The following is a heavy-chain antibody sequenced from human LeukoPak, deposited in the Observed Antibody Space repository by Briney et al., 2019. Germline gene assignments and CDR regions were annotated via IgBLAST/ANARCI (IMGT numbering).Heavy chain of an antibody. V-gene: IGHV3-30-3*01. Sequence: GGSLRLSCAASGFTFSSHAMNWVRQAPGKGLEWVALISYDGSNKYYLASVKGRFTISRDDPKNTLCLQMNSLRAEDTAVYFCARDMQRSPDYWGQGTLVTVSS. D-gene: IGHD2-2*01. CDR2: ISYDGSNK. J-gene: IGHJ4*02. CDR3: ARDMQRSPDY. CDR1: GFTFSSHA.